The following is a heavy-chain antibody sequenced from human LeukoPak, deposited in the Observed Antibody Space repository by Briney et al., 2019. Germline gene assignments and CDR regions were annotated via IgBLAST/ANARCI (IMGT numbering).Heavy chain of an antibody. V-gene: IGHV4-4*07. D-gene: IGHD2-2*01. CDR3: ARDGRGTSLVDSMDV. J-gene: IGHJ6*04. CDR2: MYVSGST. CDR1: GGSISSYY. Sequence: PSETLSLTCTVSGGSISSYYWSWIRQPAGKGLEWIGRMYVSGSTNHNPSLKSRVTMSVDTSKNQFSLKLSSVTAADTAVYYCARDGRGTSLVDSMDVWGKGTTVTVSS.